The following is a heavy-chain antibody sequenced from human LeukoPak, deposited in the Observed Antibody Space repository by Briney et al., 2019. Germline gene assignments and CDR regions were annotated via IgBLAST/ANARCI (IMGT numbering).Heavy chain of an antibody. CDR3: TRVGYFDSSGSFDY. Sequence: GGSLRLSCTTSGFDFGDYEMSWVRQTPGKGLECVGFIRSKPYGGTTEYAASVRGRFSISRDDFKGIAYLRMDNLQTEDTAVYYCTRVGYFDSSGSFDYWGRGTLVTVSS. J-gene: IGHJ4*02. CDR2: IRSKPYGGTT. CDR1: GFDFGDYE. D-gene: IGHD3-22*01. V-gene: IGHV3-49*04.